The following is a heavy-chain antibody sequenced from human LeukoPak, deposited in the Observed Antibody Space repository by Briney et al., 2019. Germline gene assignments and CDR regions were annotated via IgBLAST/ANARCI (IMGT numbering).Heavy chain of an antibody. V-gene: IGHV4-39*01. CDR3: ARHSGHIYSCYDNYFDY. D-gene: IGHD5-12*01. Sequence: SETLSLTCTVSGGSVSSSSYYWGWIRRPPGKGLEWIVSMYYSGSTYYNPSLKSRLTISVHTSKNQSSLNLSSGTAADTAVYYCARHSGHIYSCYDNYFDYWGQGTLVTVSS. CDR1: GGSVSSSSYY. J-gene: IGHJ4*02. CDR2: MYYSGST.